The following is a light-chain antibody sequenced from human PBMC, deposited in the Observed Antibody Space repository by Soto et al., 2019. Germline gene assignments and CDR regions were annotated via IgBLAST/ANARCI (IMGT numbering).Light chain of an antibody. V-gene: IGKV3-20*01. CDR2: GAS. CDR3: QQYGRSPLT. CDR1: QSVSNSY. Sequence: EIVLTQSPGTLSLSPGERATHSCRASQSVSNSYLAWYHQKPGQAPRLLIYGASSRATGIPDRFSGSGSGTDFTLTISRLEPEDFAIYYCQQYGRSPLTFGGGTKVEIK. J-gene: IGKJ4*02.